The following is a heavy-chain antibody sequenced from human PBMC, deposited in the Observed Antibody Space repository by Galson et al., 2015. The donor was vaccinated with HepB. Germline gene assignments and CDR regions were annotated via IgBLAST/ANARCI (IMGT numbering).Heavy chain of an antibody. CDR2: FDPEDGET. CDR1: GYTLTELS. CDR3: ATGFVVVTAIPEFDY. Sequence: SVKVSCKVSGYTLTELSMHWVRQAPGKGLEWMGGFDPEDGETIYAQKFQGRVTMTEDTSTDTAYMELSSLRSEDTAVYYCATGFVVVTAIPEFDYWGQGTLVTVSS. J-gene: IGHJ4*02. D-gene: IGHD2-21*02. V-gene: IGHV1-24*01.